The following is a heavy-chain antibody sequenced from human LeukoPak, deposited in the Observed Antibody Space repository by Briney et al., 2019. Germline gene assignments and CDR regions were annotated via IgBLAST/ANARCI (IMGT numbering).Heavy chain of an antibody. Sequence: GGSLRLSCAASGFTFSSYAMSWVRQAPGKGLEWVSAISGSGGSTYYADPVKGRFTISRDNSKNTLYLQMNSLRAGDTAVYYCARGLGPDWYLDLWGRGTLVTVSS. V-gene: IGHV3-23*01. CDR3: ARGLGPDWYLDL. CDR2: ISGSGGST. J-gene: IGHJ2*01. CDR1: GFTFSSYA.